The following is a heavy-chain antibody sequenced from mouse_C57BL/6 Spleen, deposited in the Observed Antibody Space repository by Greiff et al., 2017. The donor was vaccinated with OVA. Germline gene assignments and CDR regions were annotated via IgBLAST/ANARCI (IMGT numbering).Heavy chain of an antibody. CDR1: GYSITSGYY. V-gene: IGHV3-6*01. CDR3: ARWPTYAMDY. J-gene: IGHJ4*01. Sequence: EVKLVESGPGLVKPSQSLSLTCSVTGYSITSGYYWNWIRQFPGNKLEWMGYISYDGSNNYNPSLKNRISITRDTSKNQFFLMLNSVTTEDTATYYCARWPTYAMDYWGQGTSVTVSS. CDR2: ISYDGSN.